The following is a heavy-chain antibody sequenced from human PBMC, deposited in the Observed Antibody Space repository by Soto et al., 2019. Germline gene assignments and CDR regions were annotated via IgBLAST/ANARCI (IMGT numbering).Heavy chain of an antibody. CDR1: GFTFSRYS. V-gene: IGHV3-21*06. Sequence: GGSLRLSCAASGFTFSRYSMNWVRQSPGKGLEWVSSISSTTNYIYYGDSMKGRFTISRDNAKNSLYLEMNSLRAEDTAVYYCARESEDLTSNFDYWGQGTLVTVSS. CDR2: ISSTTNYI. J-gene: IGHJ4*02. CDR3: ARESEDLTSNFDY.